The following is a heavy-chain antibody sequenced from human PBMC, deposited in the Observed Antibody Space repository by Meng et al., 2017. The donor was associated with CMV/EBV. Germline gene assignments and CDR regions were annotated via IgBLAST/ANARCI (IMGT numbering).Heavy chain of an antibody. CDR2: IIPIFGTA. Sequence: SVKVSCKASGGTFISYAISWVRQAPGQGLEWMGGIIPIFGTANYEQKFQGRVTITTDEATSTAYMELSSLRSEDKAVYYCARDPLTRSKDYAQGYYYYYGMDVWGQGTTVTVSS. J-gene: IGHJ6*02. CDR1: GGTFISYA. CDR3: ARDPLTRSKDYAQGYYYYYGMDV. V-gene: IGHV1-69*05. D-gene: IGHD4-17*01.